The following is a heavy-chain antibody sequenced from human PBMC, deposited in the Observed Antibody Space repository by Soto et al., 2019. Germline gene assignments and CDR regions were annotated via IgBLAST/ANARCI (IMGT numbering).Heavy chain of an antibody. J-gene: IGHJ4*02. V-gene: IGHV3-53*01. CDR3: GRDRGPSAAGNFDH. Sequence: EVQLVESGGGLIQPGGSLRLSCAASGFTVSSKYMSWVRQAPGKGLEWVSVVSSAGNTYYADSVKGRFTISRDNSKNTLYLQMHGVRTEDTAVYYCGRDRGPSAAGNFDHWGEGTLVTVSS. D-gene: IGHD6-13*01. CDR1: GFTVSSKY. CDR2: VSSAGNT.